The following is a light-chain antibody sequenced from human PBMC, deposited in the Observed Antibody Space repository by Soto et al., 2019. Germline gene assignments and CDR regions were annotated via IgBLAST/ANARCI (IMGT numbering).Light chain of an antibody. CDR3: QPYGTSPRT. CDR1: QSVSSSY. J-gene: IGKJ1*01. CDR2: GAS. Sequence: EIVLTQSPGTLSLSPGERATLSCRASQSVSSSYFAWYQQKPGQAPRLLIYGASSRATGIPDRFSGSGSGTDFTLTISRLEPEDFAVYYCQPYGTSPRTFGQGTKVEIK. V-gene: IGKV3-20*01.